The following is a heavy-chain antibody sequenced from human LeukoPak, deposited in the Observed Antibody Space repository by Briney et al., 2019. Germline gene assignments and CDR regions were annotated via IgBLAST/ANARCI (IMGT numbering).Heavy chain of an antibody. Sequence: SVKVSCKASGGTFSSYAISWVRQAPGQGLEWMGGIIPIFGTANYAQKFQGRVTMTRDTSISTAYMELSRLRSDDTAVYYCASGPYYYGSGSYPKSYYYYYYYMDVWGKGTTVTVSS. CDR3: ASGPYYYGSGSYPKSYYYYYYYMDV. CDR2: IIPIFGTA. D-gene: IGHD3-10*01. J-gene: IGHJ6*03. CDR1: GGTFSSYA. V-gene: IGHV1-69*05.